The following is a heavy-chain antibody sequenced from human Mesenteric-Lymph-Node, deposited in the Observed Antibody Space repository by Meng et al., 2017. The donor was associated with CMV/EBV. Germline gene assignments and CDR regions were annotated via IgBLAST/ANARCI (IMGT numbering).Heavy chain of an antibody. D-gene: IGHD6-13*01. J-gene: IGHJ3*02. V-gene: IGHV4-59*12. CDR3: ASPAGSSSWYEEDAFDI. CDR2: IYYSGSI. Sequence: SETLSLTCTVSGGSISSYYWSWIRQPPGKGLEWIGYIYYSGSINYNPSLKSRVTISVDTSKNQISLKLSSVTAADTAVYYCASPAGSSSWYEEDAFDIWGQGTMVTVSS. CDR1: GGSISSYY.